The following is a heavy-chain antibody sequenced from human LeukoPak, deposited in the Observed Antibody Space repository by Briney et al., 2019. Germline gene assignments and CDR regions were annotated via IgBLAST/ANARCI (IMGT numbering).Heavy chain of an antibody. Sequence: RGESLKISCKGSGYGFTSYWIGWVRQMPGKGLEWMGIIYPGDSDTRYSPSFQGQVTISADKSISTAYLQWSSLKASDTAMYYCARLGSDYYGSGSYYNRPLYYYGMDVWGQGTTVTVSS. CDR2: IYPGDSDT. J-gene: IGHJ6*02. CDR3: ARLGSDYYGSGSYYNRPLYYYGMDV. D-gene: IGHD3-10*01. CDR1: GYGFTSYW. V-gene: IGHV5-51*01.